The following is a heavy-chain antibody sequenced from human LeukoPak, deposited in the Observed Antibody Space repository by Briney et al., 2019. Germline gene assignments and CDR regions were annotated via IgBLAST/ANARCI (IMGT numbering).Heavy chain of an antibody. CDR1: GFTFSNYW. J-gene: IGHJ4*02. V-gene: IGHV3-7*01. CDR3: VRDTGGSGSYPDY. CDR2: IKQDGSER. Sequence: GGSLRLSCAASGFTFSNYWMTWVRQAPGKGLEWVANIKQDGSERYYVDSVRGRFTISRYSAKNSVYLQVNSLRVEDTAMYYCVRDTGGSGSYPDYWGQGVLVTVSS. D-gene: IGHD1-26*01.